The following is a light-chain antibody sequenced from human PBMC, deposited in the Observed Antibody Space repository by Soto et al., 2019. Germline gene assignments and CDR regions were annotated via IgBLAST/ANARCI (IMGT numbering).Light chain of an antibody. CDR3: QQYDNYSP. V-gene: IGKV1-5*03. J-gene: IGKJ4*02. Sequence: IQMTQSPSTLSASVGDRVTITCRASQSISDLLAWYQQKPGEAPKLLIYKASSLESGVPSRCSGSGSGTQFSLTINSLQPDDFATYYCQQYDNYSPFGGGTKVEIK. CDR2: KAS. CDR1: QSISDL.